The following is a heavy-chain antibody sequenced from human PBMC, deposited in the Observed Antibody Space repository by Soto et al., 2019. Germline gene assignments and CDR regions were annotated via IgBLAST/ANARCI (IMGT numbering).Heavy chain of an antibody. D-gene: IGHD2-2*01. CDR2: VYSGGIT. CDR1: GLTVSANF. J-gene: IGHJ4*02. V-gene: IGHV3-66*01. CDR3: ARVSSSSTSCYGIDY. Sequence: GGSLRLSCAVSGLTVSANFMSWVRQAPGKGLEWVSAVYSGGITNYADSVKGRFTISRDNSKNTLYLQLNSLRAEDTAVYYCARVSSSSTSCYGIDYWGQGTPVTVSS.